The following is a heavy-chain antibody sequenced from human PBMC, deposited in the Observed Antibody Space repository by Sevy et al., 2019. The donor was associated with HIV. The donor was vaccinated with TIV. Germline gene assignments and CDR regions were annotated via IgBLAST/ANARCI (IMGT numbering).Heavy chain of an antibody. Sequence: GGSLRLSCAASGFTFSSYAMSWVRQAPGKGLEWVSAISGSGGSTYYADSMKGRFTISRDNSKNTLYLQMNSLRAEDTAVYYCAKDRLNYDSSGYYYGIFDYWGQGTLVTVSS. J-gene: IGHJ4*02. CDR3: AKDRLNYDSSGYYYGIFDY. V-gene: IGHV3-23*01. D-gene: IGHD3-22*01. CDR2: ISGSGGST. CDR1: GFTFSSYA.